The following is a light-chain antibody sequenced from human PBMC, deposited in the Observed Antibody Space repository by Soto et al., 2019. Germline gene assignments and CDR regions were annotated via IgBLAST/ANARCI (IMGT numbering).Light chain of an antibody. CDR3: HQRSNLWT. CDR1: QSVGSF. V-gene: IGKV3-11*01. CDR2: DAS. Sequence: EIVLTQSPATLSLSPGERATLSCRASQSVGSFLAWYQHKPDQAPRLLIYDASTRAPGIPARFSGSRSATDFTLTISSLEPEDFAVYYCHQRSNLWTFGQGTKVEIK. J-gene: IGKJ1*01.